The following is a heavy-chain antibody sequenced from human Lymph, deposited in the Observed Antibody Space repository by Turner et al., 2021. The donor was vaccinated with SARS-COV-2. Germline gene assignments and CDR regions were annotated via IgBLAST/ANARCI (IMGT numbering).Heavy chain of an antibody. D-gene: IGHD1-26*01. J-gene: IGHJ3*02. CDR3: ARGSGSYLSAFDI. CDR1: GFTFSTYA. Sequence: QVQLVESGGGVVQPGRSLRLSCAASGFTFSTYAIHWVRQAPGKGLEWVAAISYDGFNKYYSDSVKGQFTISRDNSKNTLYLQMSSLRAEDTAVYYCARGSGSYLSAFDIWGQGTMVTVSS. V-gene: IGHV3-30*04. CDR2: ISYDGFNK.